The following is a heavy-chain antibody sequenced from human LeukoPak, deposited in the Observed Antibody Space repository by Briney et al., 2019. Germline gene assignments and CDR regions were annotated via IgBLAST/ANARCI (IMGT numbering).Heavy chain of an antibody. CDR3: ARVGKYSGSYRNDAFDI. J-gene: IGHJ3*02. CDR2: INPNSGGT. Sequence: ASVKVSCKASGYTFTIYGISWVRQAPGQGLEWMGWINPNSGGTNYAQKFQGWVTMTRDTSISTAYMELSRLRSDDTAVYYCARVGKYSGSYRNDAFDIWGQGTMVTVSS. CDR1: GYTFTIYG. D-gene: IGHD1-26*01. V-gene: IGHV1-2*04.